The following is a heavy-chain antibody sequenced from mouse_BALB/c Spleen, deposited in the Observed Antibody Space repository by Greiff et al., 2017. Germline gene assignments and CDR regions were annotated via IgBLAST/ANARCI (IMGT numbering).Heavy chain of an antibody. Sequence: EVMLVESGGGLVKPGGSLKLSCAASGFTFSDYYMYWVRQTPEKRLEWVATISDGGSYTYYPDSVKGRFTISRDNAKNNLYLQMSSLKSEDTAMYYCARDYGNYESAMDYWGQGTSVTVSS. CDR1: GFTFSDYY. CDR2: ISDGGSYT. V-gene: IGHV5-4*02. D-gene: IGHD2-1*01. CDR3: ARDYGNYESAMDY. J-gene: IGHJ4*01.